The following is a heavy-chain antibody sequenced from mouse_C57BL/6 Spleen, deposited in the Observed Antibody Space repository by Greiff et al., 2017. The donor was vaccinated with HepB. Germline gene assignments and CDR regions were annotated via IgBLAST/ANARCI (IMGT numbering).Heavy chain of an antibody. CDR1: GYSITSGYD. Sequence: EVKLQESGPGMVKPSQSLSLTCTVTGYSITSGYDWHWIRHFPGNQLEWMGYISYSGSTNYNPSLKSRISITHDTSKNHFFLKLNSVTTEDTATYDCARGGYYPWFAYWGQGTLVTVSA. V-gene: IGHV3-1*01. D-gene: IGHD2-3*01. J-gene: IGHJ3*01. CDR3: ARGGYYPWFAY. CDR2: ISYSGST.